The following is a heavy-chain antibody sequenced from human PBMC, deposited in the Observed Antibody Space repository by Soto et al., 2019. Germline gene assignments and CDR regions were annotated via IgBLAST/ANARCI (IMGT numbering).Heavy chain of an antibody. D-gene: IGHD3-10*01. CDR3: ARELSHPLLDYYGSGSYCCGMDV. V-gene: IGHV1-18*04. Sequence: ASVKVSCKASGYTFTSYGISWVRQAPGQGLEWMGWISAYNGNTNYAQKLQGRVAMTTDTSTSTAYMELRSLRSDDTAVYYCARELSHPLLDYYGSGSYCCGMDVWGQGTTVTVSS. CDR1: GYTFTSYG. CDR2: ISAYNGNT. J-gene: IGHJ6*02.